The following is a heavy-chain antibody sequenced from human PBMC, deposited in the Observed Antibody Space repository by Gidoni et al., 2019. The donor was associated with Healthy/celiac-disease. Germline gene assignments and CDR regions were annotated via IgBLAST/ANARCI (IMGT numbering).Heavy chain of an antibody. D-gene: IGHD3-22*01. V-gene: IGHV4-59*01. Sequence: ESGPGLVKPSETLSLTCTVSGGSISSYYWSWIRQPPGKGLEWIGYIYYSGCTNYNPSLKSRVTISVDPSKNQFSLKLSSVTAADTAVYYCARDSGGSGYYFFDYWGQGTLVTVSS. J-gene: IGHJ4*02. CDR1: GGSISSYY. CDR2: IYYSGCT. CDR3: ARDSGGSGYYFFDY.